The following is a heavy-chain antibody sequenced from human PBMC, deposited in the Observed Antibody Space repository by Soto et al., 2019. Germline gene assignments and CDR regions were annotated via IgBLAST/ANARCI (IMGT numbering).Heavy chain of an antibody. D-gene: IGHD4-4*01. CDR3: ASFPLGNYQLKMYYFDY. V-gene: IGHV4-39*01. Sequence: QLQLQESGPGLVKPSETLSLRCTVSGGSISSSSYYWGWIRQPPGKGLEWIATIYYSGSAYHNPSLSSRVTISVDTSKNQFSLKLASVTAADTAVYYCASFPLGNYQLKMYYFDYWGQGTLVTVSS. CDR2: IYYSGSA. J-gene: IGHJ4*02. CDR1: GGSISSSSYY.